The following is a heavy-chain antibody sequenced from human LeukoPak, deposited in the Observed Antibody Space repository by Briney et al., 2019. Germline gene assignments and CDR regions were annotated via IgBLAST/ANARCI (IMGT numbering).Heavy chain of an antibody. CDR3: ARGRGTMVRGPLVDY. CDR1: GYTFTSYG. V-gene: IGHV1-18*04. J-gene: IGHJ4*02. Sequence: ASVKVSCTASGYTFTSYGISWVRQAPGQGLEWMGWISAYNGNTNYAQKLQGRVTMTTDTSTSIAYMELRSLRSDDTAVYYCARGRGTMVRGPLVDYWGQGTLVTVSS. D-gene: IGHD3-10*01. CDR2: ISAYNGNT.